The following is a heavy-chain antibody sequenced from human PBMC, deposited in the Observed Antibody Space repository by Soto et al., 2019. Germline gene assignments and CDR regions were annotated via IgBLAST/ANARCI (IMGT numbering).Heavy chain of an antibody. CDR2: TYYRSKWYN. CDR1: GDSVSSNSAA. V-gene: IGHV6-1*01. J-gene: IGHJ5*02. D-gene: IGHD6-13*01. Sequence: SQTFWLTCAITGDSVSSNSAAWNWIRQSPSRGLEWLGRTYYRSKWYNDYAVSVKSRITINPDTSKNQFSLQLNSVTPEDTAVYYCARAKGGSSWYWGWFDPWGQGTLVTVSS. CDR3: ARAKGGSSWYWGWFDP.